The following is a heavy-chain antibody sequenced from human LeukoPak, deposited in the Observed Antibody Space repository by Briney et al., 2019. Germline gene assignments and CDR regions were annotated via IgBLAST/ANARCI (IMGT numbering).Heavy chain of an antibody. Sequence: SETLSLTCTVSGDSISRSTYYWAWIRQPPGKGLEWIGSVYYGRSPYYNPSLESRATISVDTSKNHFSLKMSSVTAADTAVYYCARSSGTGTFSYWGQGTLVTVSS. D-gene: IGHD6-25*01. J-gene: IGHJ4*02. CDR1: GDSISRSTYY. CDR3: ARSSGTGTFSY. V-gene: IGHV4-39*02. CDR2: VYYGRSP.